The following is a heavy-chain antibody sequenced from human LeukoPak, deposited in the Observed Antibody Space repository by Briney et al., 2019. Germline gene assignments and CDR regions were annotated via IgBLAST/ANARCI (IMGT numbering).Heavy chain of an antibody. V-gene: IGHV4-34*01. Sequence: SETLSLTCAVYGGSLSGYYWSGIRQPPGKGLEWIGEINHSGSTNYNPSLKSRVTISVDTSKSQFSLKLSSVTAADTAVYYCARGPRIPSRRGFDAWGQGTLVTVSS. CDR2: INHSGST. J-gene: IGHJ5*02. D-gene: IGHD5-18*01. CDR1: GGSLSGYY. CDR3: ARGPRIPSRRGFDA.